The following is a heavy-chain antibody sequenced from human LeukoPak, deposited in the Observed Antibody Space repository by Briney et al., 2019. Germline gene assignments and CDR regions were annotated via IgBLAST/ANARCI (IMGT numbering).Heavy chain of an antibody. V-gene: IGHV3-13*01. CDR3: ARGPPRGKYYYMDV. CDR2: IGTASDT. CDR1: GLTFSSFD. D-gene: IGHD1-1*01. Sequence: SGGSLRLSRAASGLTFSSFDMHWVRQPTGQGLEWVSTIGTASDTYYPGSVEGRFTLSRDNAKNSLYLQMNSLTAGDTAVYYCARGPPRGKYYYMDVWGKGTTVTVSS. J-gene: IGHJ6*03.